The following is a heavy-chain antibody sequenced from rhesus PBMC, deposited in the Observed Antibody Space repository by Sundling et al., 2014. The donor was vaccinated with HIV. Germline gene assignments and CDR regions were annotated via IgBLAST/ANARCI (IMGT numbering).Heavy chain of an antibody. Sequence: QVQLQESGPGLVKPSETLSLTCAVSGGSISGYFWNWIRQPPGKGLEWIGEINGNIGSSKYNPSLKSRVTISTDTSKKQFSLKLSPVTAADTAVYYCARNEHLEVVMSATPFHYWGPGVPVTVSS. J-gene: IGHJ4*01. CDR1: GGSISGYF. CDR2: INGNIGSS. V-gene: IGHV4-165*02. D-gene: IGHD2-39*02. CDR3: ARNEHLEVVMSATPFHY.